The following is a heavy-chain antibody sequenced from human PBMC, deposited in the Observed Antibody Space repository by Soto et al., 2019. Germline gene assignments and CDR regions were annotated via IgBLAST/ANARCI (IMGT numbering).Heavy chain of an antibody. CDR1: GFTFRSYA. D-gene: IGHD6-6*01. CDR2: ISDSGGST. Sequence: GGSLRLSCAASGFTFRSYAMSWVRQAPGKGLEWVSAISDSGGSTYYADSVKGRFTISRDNSKNTLYLQTNSLRAEDTAVYYCAKDLKSIAARPKPDYWGQGTLVTVSS. CDR3: AKDLKSIAARPKPDY. J-gene: IGHJ4*02. V-gene: IGHV3-23*01.